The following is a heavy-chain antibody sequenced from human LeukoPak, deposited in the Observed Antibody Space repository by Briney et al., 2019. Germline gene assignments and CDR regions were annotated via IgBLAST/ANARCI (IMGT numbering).Heavy chain of an antibody. CDR3: ARYCSSTSCPSNGGLDY. J-gene: IGHJ4*02. Sequence: PSQTLSLTCTVSGGSINSGDYYWGWIRQPPGKGLEWIGEINHSGSTNYNPSLKSRVTISVDTSRNQFSLKLSSVTAADTAVYYCARYCSSTSCPSNGGLDYWGQGTLVTVSS. CDR1: GGSINSGDYY. D-gene: IGHD2-2*01. V-gene: IGHV4-30-4*01. CDR2: INHSGST.